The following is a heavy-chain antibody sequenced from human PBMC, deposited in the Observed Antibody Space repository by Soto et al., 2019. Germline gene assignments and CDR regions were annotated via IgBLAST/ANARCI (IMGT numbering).Heavy chain of an antibody. V-gene: IGHV3-11*04. CDR1: GFTFSDFL. CDR2: ISGSGSTI. J-gene: IGHJ5*02. Sequence: GGSLRLSCAASGFTFSDFLMSWVRQAPGKGLEWIAYISGSGSTISYEESVKGRFNISRDNAKKKLYMQMKSMRAEDTAVYYCEKSNWFDHWGQGTLVTVSS. CDR3: EKSNWFDH.